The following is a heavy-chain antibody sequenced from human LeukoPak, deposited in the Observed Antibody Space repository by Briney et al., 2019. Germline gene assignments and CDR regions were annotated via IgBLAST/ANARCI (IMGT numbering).Heavy chain of an antibody. CDR3: ARVTLWFGNDY. J-gene: IGHJ4*02. CDR1: GFTFSSYS. Sequence: GGSLRLFCGASGFTFSSYSMHWVRQAPGKGLEGVAVISYDGSNKYYADSVKGRFTISRDNSKNTLYLQMNSLRAEDTAVYYCARVTLWFGNDYWGQGTLVTVSS. CDR2: ISYDGSNK. D-gene: IGHD3-10*01. V-gene: IGHV3-30*03.